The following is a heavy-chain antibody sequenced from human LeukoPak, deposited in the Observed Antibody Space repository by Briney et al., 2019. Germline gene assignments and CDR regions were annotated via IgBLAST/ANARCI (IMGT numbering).Heavy chain of an antibody. CDR3: ARLSPIGTGGQWYFDV. D-gene: IGHD2-8*02. CDR1: GGSIGAYY. V-gene: IGHV4-59*08. J-gene: IGHJ2*01. CDR2: VYNSGIT. Sequence: SETLSLTCSVSGGSIGAYYWSWIRQPPGKGLEWIGYVYNSGITDYSPSLKSRGTISVDTSKIQFSLKLSSVTAADTAVYYCARLSPIGTGGQWYFDVWGRGALVTVSS.